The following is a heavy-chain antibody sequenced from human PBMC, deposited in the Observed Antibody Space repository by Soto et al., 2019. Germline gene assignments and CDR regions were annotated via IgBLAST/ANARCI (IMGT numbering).Heavy chain of an antibody. V-gene: IGHV1-18*04. CDR2: IRPDNGNT. J-gene: IGHJ5*02. Sequence: QLQVVQSGAEVKRPGASVRVSCEASGYPFAKYGISWIRQAPGQGLEWMGWIRPDNGNTEYAQKFQGRVSMTRDTSSNTAYLEVRSLRSDDTAMYYCATSYDSGFDPWGQGTLVSVSS. CDR3: ATSYDSGFDP. CDR1: GYPFAKYG. D-gene: IGHD5-12*01.